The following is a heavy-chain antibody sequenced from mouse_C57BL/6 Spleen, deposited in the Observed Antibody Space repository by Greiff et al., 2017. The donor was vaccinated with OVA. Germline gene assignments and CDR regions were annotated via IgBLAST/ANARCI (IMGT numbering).Heavy chain of an antibody. CDR3: ARQELRLDY. CDR2: ISSGGSYT. J-gene: IGHJ2*01. V-gene: IGHV5-6*01. CDR1: GFTFSSYG. Sequence: EVNVVESGGDLVKPGGSLKLSCAASGFTFSSYGMSWVRQTPDKRLEWVATISSGGSYTYYPDSVKGRFTISRDNAKNTLYLQLSSLKSEDTAMYYCARQELRLDYWGQGTTLTVSS. D-gene: IGHD1-1*01.